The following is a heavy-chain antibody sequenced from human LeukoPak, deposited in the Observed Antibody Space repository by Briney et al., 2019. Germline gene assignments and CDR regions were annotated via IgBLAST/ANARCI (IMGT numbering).Heavy chain of an antibody. CDR1: GFTFSSYG. D-gene: IGHD6-19*01. J-gene: IGHJ3*02. Sequence: PGGSLRLSCAASGFTFSSYGMSWVRQAPGKGLEWVSAISGSGGSTYYADSVKGRFTISRDNSKNTLYLQMNSLRAEDTAVYYCAIAGYSSGWFPDYAFDIWGQGTMVTVSS. CDR3: AIAGYSSGWFPDYAFDI. V-gene: IGHV3-23*01. CDR2: ISGSGGST.